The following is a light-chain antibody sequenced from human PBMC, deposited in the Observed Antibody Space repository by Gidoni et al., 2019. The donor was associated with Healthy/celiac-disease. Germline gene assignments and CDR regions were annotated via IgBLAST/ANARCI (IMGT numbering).Light chain of an antibody. Sequence: DIEMTQSPSTLSASVGDRVTITCRASQSISSWLAWYQQKPGKAPKLLIYKASSLESEVPSRLSGSGSGTEFTLTIRSLQPDDFATYYCQQYNSYWTFGQGTKVEIK. J-gene: IGKJ1*01. CDR3: QQYNSYWT. V-gene: IGKV1-5*03. CDR2: KAS. CDR1: QSISSW.